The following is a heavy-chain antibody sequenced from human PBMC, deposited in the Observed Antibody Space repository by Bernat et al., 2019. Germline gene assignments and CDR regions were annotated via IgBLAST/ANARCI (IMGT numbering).Heavy chain of an antibody. V-gene: IGHV3-74*01. CDR2: INSDGSST. CDR3: ARDTTWIPHDAFDI. D-gene: IGHD5-18*01. Sequence: EVQLVESGGGLVQPGGSLRLSCAASGFTFSSYWMHWVRQAPGKGLVWVSRINSDGSSTSYADSVTGRFTISRNNAKNTLYLQMNSLRAEDTAVYYCARDTTWIPHDAFDIWGQGTMVTVSS. J-gene: IGHJ3*02. CDR1: GFTFSSYW.